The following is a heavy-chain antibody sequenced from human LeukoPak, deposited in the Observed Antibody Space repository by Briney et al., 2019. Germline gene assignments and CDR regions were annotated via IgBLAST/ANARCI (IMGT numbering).Heavy chain of an antibody. Sequence: PGGSLRLSCAASGFTFSSYGMHWVRQAPGKGLEWVAFIRYDGSNKYYADSVKGRFTISRDNSKNTLYLQMNSLRAEDTAVYYCAKSSQVGAHLRGRGYFDYWGQGTLVTVSS. CDR1: GFTFSSYG. CDR3: AKSSQVGAHLRGRGYFDY. CDR2: IRYDGSNK. D-gene: IGHD1-26*01. J-gene: IGHJ4*02. V-gene: IGHV3-30*02.